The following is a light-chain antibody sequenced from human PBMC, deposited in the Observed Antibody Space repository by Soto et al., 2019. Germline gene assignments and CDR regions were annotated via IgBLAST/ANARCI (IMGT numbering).Light chain of an antibody. CDR2: GAS. CDR3: QQRANWPLTT. Sequence: EIVLTQSPGTLSLSPGERATLSCRASQSVSSSYLAWYQHKPGQAPRLLIYGASSRATGIPDRFSCSGSGTDFTLTISRLEPEDFAVYYCQQRANWPLTTFGHGTRLEIK. CDR1: QSVSSSY. J-gene: IGKJ5*01. V-gene: IGKV3D-20*02.